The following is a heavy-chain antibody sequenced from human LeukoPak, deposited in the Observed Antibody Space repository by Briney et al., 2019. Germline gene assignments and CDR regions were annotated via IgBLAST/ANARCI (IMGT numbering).Heavy chain of an antibody. Sequence: GESLKISCKGSGYSFTSYWISWVRQMPGKGLEWMGRIDPSDSYTNYSPTFQGHVTISADKSISTAYMQWSSLKASDTAMYYCASRQGSHDYWGQGTLVTVSS. CDR1: GYSFTSYW. CDR3: ASRQGSHDY. CDR2: IDPSDSYT. D-gene: IGHD1-26*01. J-gene: IGHJ4*02. V-gene: IGHV5-10-1*01.